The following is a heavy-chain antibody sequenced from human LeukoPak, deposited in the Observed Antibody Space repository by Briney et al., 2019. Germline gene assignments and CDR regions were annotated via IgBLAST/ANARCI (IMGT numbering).Heavy chain of an antibody. J-gene: IGHJ4*02. CDR1: GGTFSSYA. CDR3: ARDKGKRDGYNFFDY. D-gene: IGHD5-24*01. Sequence: SVKVSCKAPGGTFSSYAISWVRQAPGQGLEWMGRIIPIFGTANYAQKFQGRVTITTDESTSTAYMELSSLRSEDTAVYYCARDKGKRDGYNFFDYWGQGTLVTVSS. V-gene: IGHV1-69*05. CDR2: IIPIFGTA.